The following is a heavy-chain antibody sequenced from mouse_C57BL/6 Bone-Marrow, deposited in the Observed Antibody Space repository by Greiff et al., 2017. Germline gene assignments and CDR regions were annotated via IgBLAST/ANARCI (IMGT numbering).Heavy chain of an antibody. CDR3: ARMRLLYYFDY. CDR1: GYTFTSYW. Sequence: VQLQQPGAELVMPGASVKLSCKASGYTFTSYWMHWVKQRPGQGLEWIGEIDPSDSYTNYNQKFKGKSTLTVDKSSSTAYMQLSSLTSEDSAVYYCARMRLLYYFDYWGQGTTLTVSS. J-gene: IGHJ2*01. D-gene: IGHD2-3*01. V-gene: IGHV1-69*01. CDR2: IDPSDSYT.